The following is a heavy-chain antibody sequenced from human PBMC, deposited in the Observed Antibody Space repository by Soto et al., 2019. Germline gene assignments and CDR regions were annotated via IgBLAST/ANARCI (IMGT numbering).Heavy chain of an antibody. J-gene: IGHJ6*02. Sequence: SETLSLTCTVSGGSISSYYWSWIRQPPGKGLEWIGYIYYSGSTNYNPSLKSRVTISVDMSKNQFSLKLSSVTAADTAVYYCARLRSNYGMDVWGQGTTVTVSS. CDR2: IYYSGST. V-gene: IGHV4-59*01. CDR1: GGSISSYY. CDR3: ARLRSNYGMDV. D-gene: IGHD2-15*01.